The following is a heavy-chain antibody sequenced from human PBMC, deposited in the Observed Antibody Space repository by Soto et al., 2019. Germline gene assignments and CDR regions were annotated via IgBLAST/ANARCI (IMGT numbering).Heavy chain of an antibody. V-gene: IGHV3-23*01. CDR3: ARKPDQWLAEFDY. J-gene: IGHJ4*02. CDR1: GFTFSSYG. Sequence: PGGSLRLSCAASGFTFSSYGMSWVRQAPGKGLEWVSGISGSGGSTHYADSVKGRFTISRDTSKKTVNLQMNRLRVEDTAMYYCARKPDQWLAEFDYWGQGALVTVSS. CDR2: ISGSGGST. D-gene: IGHD6-19*01.